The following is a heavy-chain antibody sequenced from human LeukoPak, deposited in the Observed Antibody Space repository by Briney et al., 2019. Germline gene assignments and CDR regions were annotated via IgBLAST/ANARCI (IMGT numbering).Heavy chain of an antibody. CDR1: GGSISSYY. Sequence: KPSETLSLTCTVSGGSISSYYWSWIGQPPGKGLEWIGYIYYSGSTNYNPSLKSRITISVDTSKNQFSLKLSSVTAADTAVYYCARDRLRHLGAFDTWGQGTMVTVSS. J-gene: IGHJ3*02. CDR3: ARDRLRHLGAFDT. V-gene: IGHV4-59*01. D-gene: IGHD3-16*01. CDR2: IYYSGST.